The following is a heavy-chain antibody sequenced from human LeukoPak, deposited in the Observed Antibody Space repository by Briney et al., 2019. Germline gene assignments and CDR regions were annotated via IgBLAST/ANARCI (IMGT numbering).Heavy chain of an antibody. CDR3: ARVWVIAVAGTVDY. Sequence: PGRSLRLSCAASGFTFSSYGMHWVRQAPGKGLEWVAVISYDGSNKYYADSVKGRFTIFRDNSKYTLYLQMNSLRAEDTAVYYCARVWVIAVAGTVDYWGQGTLVTVSS. CDR1: GFTFSSYG. D-gene: IGHD6-19*01. J-gene: IGHJ4*02. CDR2: ISYDGSNK. V-gene: IGHV3-30*03.